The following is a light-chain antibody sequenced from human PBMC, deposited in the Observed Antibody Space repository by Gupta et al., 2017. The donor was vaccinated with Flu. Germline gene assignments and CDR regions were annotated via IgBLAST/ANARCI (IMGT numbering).Light chain of an antibody. CDR3: QQYGSSRTT. J-gene: IGKJ1*01. CDR2: GAS. CDR1: QSVSSSY. V-gene: IGKV3-20*01. Sequence: TVLTHSPGTLSLSPGERATLSCRASQSVSSSYLAWYQQKPGQAPRLLIYGASSRATGIPDRFSGSGSGTDFTLTISRLEPEDFAVYYCQQYGSSRTTFGQGTKVEIK.